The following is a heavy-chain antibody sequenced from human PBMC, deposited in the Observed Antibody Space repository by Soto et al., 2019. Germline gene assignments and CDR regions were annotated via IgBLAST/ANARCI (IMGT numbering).Heavy chain of an antibody. CDR1: GFTFSSYS. CDR2: ISSSSSYI. D-gene: IGHD5-12*01. CDR3: ARQPEVAFYYYYGMDV. Sequence: GGSLRLSCAASGFTFSSYSMNWVRQAPGKGLEWVSSISSSSSYIYYADSVKGRFTISRDNAKNSLYLQMNSLRAEDTAVYYCARQPEVAFYYYYGMDVWGQGTTVTGSS. V-gene: IGHV3-21*01. J-gene: IGHJ6*02.